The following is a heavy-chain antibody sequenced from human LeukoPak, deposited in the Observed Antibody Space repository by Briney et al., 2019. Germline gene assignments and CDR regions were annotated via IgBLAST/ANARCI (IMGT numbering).Heavy chain of an antibody. CDR3: ARRSVVVITAVHGFDY. Sequence: SETLSLTCAVYGGSFSGYYWSWIRQPPGKGLEWIGEINHSGSTNYNPSLKSRVTISVDTSKNQFSLTLSSVTAADTAVYYCARRSVVVITAVHGFDYWGQGTLVTVSS. CDR2: INHSGST. CDR1: GGSFSGYY. V-gene: IGHV4-34*01. J-gene: IGHJ4*02. D-gene: IGHD3-22*01.